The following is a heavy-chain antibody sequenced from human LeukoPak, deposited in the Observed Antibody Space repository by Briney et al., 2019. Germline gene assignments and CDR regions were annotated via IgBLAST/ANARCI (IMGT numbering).Heavy chain of an antibody. CDR1: GFMFSGYS. D-gene: IGHD5-18*01. J-gene: IGHJ4*02. V-gene: IGHV3-48*01. CDR3: ARGRQGYHFDY. Sequence: QPGGSLRLSCAASGFMFSGYSMDWVRQAPGKGLEWVSYISSSGGDTHYTDSVKGRFTISRDNAKNSLYLQMNSLRAEDTAVYYCARGRQGYHFDYWGQGTPVTVSS. CDR2: ISSSGGDT.